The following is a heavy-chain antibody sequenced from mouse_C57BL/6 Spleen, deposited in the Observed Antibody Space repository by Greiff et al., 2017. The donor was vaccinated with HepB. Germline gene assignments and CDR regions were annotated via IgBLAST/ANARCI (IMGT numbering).Heavy chain of an antibody. Sequence: EVQLQQSGPGLVKPSQSLSLTCSVTGYSITSGYYWNWIRQFPGNKLEWMGYISYDGSNNYNPSLKNRISITRDTSKNQFFLKLNSFTTEDTATYYCARAFTPYWYFDVWGTGTTVTVSS. J-gene: IGHJ1*03. V-gene: IGHV3-6*01. CDR1: GYSITSGYY. D-gene: IGHD1-1*01. CDR2: ISYDGSN. CDR3: ARAFTPYWYFDV.